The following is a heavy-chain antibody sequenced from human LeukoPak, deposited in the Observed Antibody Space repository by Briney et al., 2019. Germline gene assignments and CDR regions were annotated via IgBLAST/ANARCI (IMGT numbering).Heavy chain of an antibody. Sequence: SETQSLTCAVYGGSFSGYYWSWIRQPPGKGLEWIGEINHSGSTNYNPSLKSRVTISVDTSKNQFSLKLSSVTAADTAVYYCARGPVSDSSGYYQNFDYWDQGTLVTVSS. CDR2: INHSGST. CDR1: GGSFSGYY. D-gene: IGHD3-22*01. V-gene: IGHV4-34*01. CDR3: ARGPVSDSSGYYQNFDY. J-gene: IGHJ4*02.